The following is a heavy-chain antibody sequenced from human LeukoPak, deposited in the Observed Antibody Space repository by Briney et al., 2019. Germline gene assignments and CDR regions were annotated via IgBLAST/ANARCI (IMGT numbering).Heavy chain of an antibody. J-gene: IGHJ4*02. CDR2: IYYTGTT. D-gene: IGHD3-10*01. CDR1: GVSMNSYY. Sequence: PSETLSLTCTVSGVSMNSYYWSWIRQPPGKGLEWIGYIYYTGTTNYNPSLKSRVTISVDTSKNQFSLKLSSVTAADTAVYYCARHTYYLGSGSFQEFVYWGQGTLVTVSS. CDR3: ARHTYYLGSGSFQEFVY. V-gene: IGHV4-59*08.